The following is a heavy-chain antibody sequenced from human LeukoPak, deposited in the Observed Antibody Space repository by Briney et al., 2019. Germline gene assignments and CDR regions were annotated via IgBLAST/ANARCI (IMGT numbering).Heavy chain of an antibody. V-gene: IGHV4-59*10. D-gene: IGHD3-10*02. CDR1: GGSFSGYY. J-gene: IGHJ4*02. Sequence: SETLSLTCAVYGGSFSGYYWSWIRQPAGKGLEWIGHIYTSGSTSYNPSLKTRVTVSVDTSKNQFSLKLSSVTAADTAVYYCARAPSYFVMANYWGQGTLVTVSS. CDR3: ARAPSYFVMANY. CDR2: IYTSGST.